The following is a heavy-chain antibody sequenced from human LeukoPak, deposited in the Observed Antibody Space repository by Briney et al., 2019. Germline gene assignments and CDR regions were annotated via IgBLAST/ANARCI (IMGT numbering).Heavy chain of an antibody. Sequence: ASVKVSCKASGGTFSSYAISWVRQAPGQGLEWMGGIIPIFGTANYAQKFQGRVTITADESTSTAYMELSSLRSEDTAVYYCARGQTTVVTGDFDYWGQGTLVTVSS. V-gene: IGHV1-69*13. J-gene: IGHJ4*02. D-gene: IGHD4-23*01. CDR3: ARGQTTVVTGDFDY. CDR2: IIPIFGTA. CDR1: GGTFSSYA.